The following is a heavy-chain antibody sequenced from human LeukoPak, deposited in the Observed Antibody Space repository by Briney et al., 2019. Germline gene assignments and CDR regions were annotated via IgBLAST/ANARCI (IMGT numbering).Heavy chain of an antibody. CDR3: ARVEWELLGAHL. CDR2: VFFTGST. D-gene: IGHD1-26*01. CDR1: GDSIRSEY. Sequence: PSETLSLTCSVSGDSIRSEYWSWIRQPPGKRPEWIGHVFFTGSTTYNPTLEGRVTISIDTSGSQFSLKLTSVTAADTAVYYCARVEWELLGAHLWGQGILLSVSS. V-gene: IGHV4-4*08. J-gene: IGHJ4*02.